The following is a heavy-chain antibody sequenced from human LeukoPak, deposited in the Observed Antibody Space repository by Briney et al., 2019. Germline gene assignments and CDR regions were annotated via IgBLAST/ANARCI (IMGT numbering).Heavy chain of an antibody. D-gene: IGHD2-2*01. CDR3: AGGYRYCSSTSCYGDQHQPAFDI. V-gene: IGHV4-59*01. CDR1: GGSISSYY. J-gene: IGHJ3*02. CDR2: IYYSGST. Sequence: SETLSLTCTVSGGSISSYYWSWIRQPPGKGLEWIGYIYYSGSTNYNPSLKSRVTISVDTSKNQFSLKLSSVTAADTAVYYCAGGYRYCSSTSCYGDQHQPAFDIWGQGTMVTVSS.